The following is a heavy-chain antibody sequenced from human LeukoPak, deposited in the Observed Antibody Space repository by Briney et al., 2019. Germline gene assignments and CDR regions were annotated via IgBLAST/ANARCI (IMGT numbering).Heavy chain of an antibody. V-gene: IGHV3-21*01. CDR1: QFTFSDYT. CDR3: ARYVYGVVTSFDY. Sequence: GGSLRLSCAASQFTFSDYTMNWVRRAPGKGLEWVSSISTRSDYIYYAESVKGRFTISRDNAKNSLYLQMNSLRAKDTAVYYCARYVYGVVTSFDYWGQGTLVTVSS. CDR2: ISTRSDYI. D-gene: IGHD3-3*01. J-gene: IGHJ4*02.